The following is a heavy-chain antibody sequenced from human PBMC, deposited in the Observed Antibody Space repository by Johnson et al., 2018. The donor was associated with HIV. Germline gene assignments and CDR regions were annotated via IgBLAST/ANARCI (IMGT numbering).Heavy chain of an antibody. CDR1: GFTFSSYA. CDR3: ARGDYYDSSGYYTASAFDI. J-gene: IGHJ3*02. D-gene: IGHD3-22*01. V-gene: IGHV3-23*04. CDR2: ISGSGGSK. Sequence: VQLVESGGGLVQPGGSLRLSCAASGFTFSSYAMSWVRQAPGKGLEWVSAISGSGGSKYYADSVKGRFTISRDNSKNTLYLQMNSRRAEDTAVYYCARGDYYDSSGYYTASAFDIWGQGTMVTVSS.